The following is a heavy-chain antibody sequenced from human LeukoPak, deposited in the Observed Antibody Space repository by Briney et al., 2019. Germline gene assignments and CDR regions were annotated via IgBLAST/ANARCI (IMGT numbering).Heavy chain of an antibody. V-gene: IGHV4-59*01. Sequence: SETLSLTCTVSGGSINSYYWSWVRQPPGKGLEWIWYIYYSGSPNYNPSLKSRVAMSVDTSKKQFSLKLSSLTAADTAVYYCARGGTAVIAPYAFDIWGQGTMVTVSS. J-gene: IGHJ3*02. CDR1: GGSINSYY. CDR3: ARGGTAVIAPYAFDI. CDR2: IYYSGSP. D-gene: IGHD4-23*01.